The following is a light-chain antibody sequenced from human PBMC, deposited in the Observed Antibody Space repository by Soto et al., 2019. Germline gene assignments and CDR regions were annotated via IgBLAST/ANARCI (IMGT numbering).Light chain of an antibody. V-gene: IGLV3-21*04. J-gene: IGLJ2*01. Sequence: SYELTQPPSVSVAPGETARITCGGNNIGSKTVHWCQQRPGQAPVVVIYYDSDRPSGIPERFSGSNSGNTATLTISRVEAGDEADYYCQVWDSNTDHVVFGGGTKLTVL. CDR3: QVWDSNTDHVV. CDR2: YDS. CDR1: NIGSKT.